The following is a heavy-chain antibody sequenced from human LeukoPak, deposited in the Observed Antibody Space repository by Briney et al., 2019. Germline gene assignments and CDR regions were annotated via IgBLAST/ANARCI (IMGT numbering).Heavy chain of an antibody. CDR1: GFTFSSYS. Sequence: PGGSLRLSCAASGFTFSSYSMNWVRQAPGKGLEWVSSISTSSIYIYYADSVKGRFIISRDNAKTSLYLQMNSLRAEDTAVYYCARRGGYSGYDYLFRYYYYMDVWGKGTTVTISS. CDR3: ARRGGYSGYDYLFRYYYYMDV. J-gene: IGHJ6*03. D-gene: IGHD5-12*01. V-gene: IGHV3-21*01. CDR2: ISTSSIYI.